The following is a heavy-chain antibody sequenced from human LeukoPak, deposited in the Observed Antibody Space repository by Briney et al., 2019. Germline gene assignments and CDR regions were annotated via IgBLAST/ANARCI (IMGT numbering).Heavy chain of an antibody. Sequence: GGSLRLSCAASGFTFSSYWMSWVRQAPGKGLEWGANIKQDGSEKYYVDSVKGRFTISRDNAKNSLYLQMNSLRAEDTAVYYCARDIGAYYDSGGLDYWGQGTLVTVSS. CDR3: ARDIGAYYDSGGLDY. CDR2: IKQDGSEK. D-gene: IGHD3-22*01. CDR1: GFTFSSYW. J-gene: IGHJ4*02. V-gene: IGHV3-7*01.